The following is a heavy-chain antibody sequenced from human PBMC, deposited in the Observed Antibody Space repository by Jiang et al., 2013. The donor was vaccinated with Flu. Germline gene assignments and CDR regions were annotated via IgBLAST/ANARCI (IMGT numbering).Heavy chain of an antibody. CDR2: IYYSGST. CDR3: ARHGSGSYYIVGRLWFDP. CDR1: GGSISSSSYY. D-gene: IGHD3-10*01. J-gene: IGHJ5*02. Sequence: LLKPSETLSLTCTVSGGSISSSSYYWGWIRQPPGKGLEWIGSIYYSGSTYYNPSLKSRVTISVDTSKNQFSLKLSSVTAADTAVYYCARHGSGSYYIVGRLWFDPWGQGTLVTVSS. V-gene: IGHV4-39*01.